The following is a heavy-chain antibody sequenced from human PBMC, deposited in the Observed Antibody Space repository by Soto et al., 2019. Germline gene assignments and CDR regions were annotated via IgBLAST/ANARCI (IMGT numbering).Heavy chain of an antibody. D-gene: IGHD3-9*01. V-gene: IGHV4-34*01. CDR2: INHSGNT. Sequence: SETLSLTCAVYGGSFSGYYWSWVRQPPGKGLEWIGEINHSGNTNYNPSLKSRVTISVDKSKNQFSLKLSSVTAADTAVYYCASQGLPYFDWSPTPLYYMDVWGKGTTVTVSS. CDR1: GGSFSGYY. J-gene: IGHJ6*03. CDR3: ASQGLPYFDWSPTPLYYMDV.